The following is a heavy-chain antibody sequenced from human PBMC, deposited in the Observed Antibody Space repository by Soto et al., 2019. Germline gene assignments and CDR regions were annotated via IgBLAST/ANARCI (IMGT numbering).Heavy chain of an antibody. CDR1: GGTFSSSA. CDR3: ARGRPQPGGYYCDY. Sequence: QVQLVQSGAEVKKPGSSVKVSCKASGGTFSSSAISWVRQAPGQGLEWMEGIIHIFGTANYAQKFQGRVTITADESTSTADMERSSLRSEDTAVYYCARGRPQPGGYYCDYWGQGTLVTVSS. D-gene: IGHD1-1*01. V-gene: IGHV1-69*01. J-gene: IGHJ4*02. CDR2: IIHIFGTA.